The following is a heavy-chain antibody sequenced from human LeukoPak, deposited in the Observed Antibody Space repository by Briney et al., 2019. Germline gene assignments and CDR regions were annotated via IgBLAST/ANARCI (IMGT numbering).Heavy chain of an antibody. CDR3: ARVPYYDFWSGYYH. J-gene: IGHJ5*02. CDR2: INSDGSST. D-gene: IGHD3-3*01. V-gene: IGHV3-74*01. Sequence: GGSLRLSCAASGFTFSSYWMHWVRQAPGKGLVWVSRINSDGSSTSYADSVKGRFTISRDNAKDTLYLQMNSLRAEDTAVYYCARVPYYDFWSGYYHWGQGTLVTVSS. CDR1: GFTFSSYW.